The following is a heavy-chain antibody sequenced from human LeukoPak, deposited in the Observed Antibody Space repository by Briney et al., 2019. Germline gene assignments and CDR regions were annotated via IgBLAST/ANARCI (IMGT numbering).Heavy chain of an antibody. V-gene: IGHV3-66*02. J-gene: IGHJ4*02. D-gene: IGHD3-22*01. CDR1: RFTVSINY. CDR2: IYSGGST. Sequence: GGSLRLSCAASRFTVSINYMTWVRQAPGKGLEWVSVIYSGGSTYYADSVKGRFTISRDNSKNTLYPQMNSLRAEDTAVYYCAPYYYDSSGYWHYFDYWGQGTLVTVSS. CDR3: APYYYDSSGYWHYFDY.